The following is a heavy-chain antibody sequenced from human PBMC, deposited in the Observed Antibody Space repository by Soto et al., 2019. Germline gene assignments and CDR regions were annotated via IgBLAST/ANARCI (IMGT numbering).Heavy chain of an antibody. CDR3: ARGGAVAYGDYNY. CDR1: GATLSNHI. Sequence: QVQLVQSGAEVRKPGSSVKVSCTTFGATLSNHIISWVRLAPGQGLEWMGRITPILGIPNYSQKFQDRATITADRSTKTVSMEPSSLRSEDTAVYYCARGGAVAYGDYNYWGQGTLVTVSS. D-gene: IGHD4-17*01. CDR2: ITPILGIP. V-gene: IGHV1-69*02. J-gene: IGHJ4*02.